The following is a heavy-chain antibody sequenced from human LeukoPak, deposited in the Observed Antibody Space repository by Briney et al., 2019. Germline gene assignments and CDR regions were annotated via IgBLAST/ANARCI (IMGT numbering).Heavy chain of an antibody. D-gene: IGHD2-21*02. CDR2: IKQDGSEK. CDR1: GFTFSSYW. V-gene: IGHV3-7*01. J-gene: IGHJ4*02. Sequence: PGGSLRLSCAASGFTFSSYWMSWVRQAPGKGLEWVANIKQDGSEKYYVDSVKGRFTISRDNAKNSLYLQMNSLRAEDTAVYYCARDSRTYCGGDCSTYYFDYWGQGTLVTVSS. CDR3: ARDSRTYCGGDCSTYYFDY.